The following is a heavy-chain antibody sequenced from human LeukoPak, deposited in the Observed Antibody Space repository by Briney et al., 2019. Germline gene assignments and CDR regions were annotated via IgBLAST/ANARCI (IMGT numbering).Heavy chain of an antibody. J-gene: IGHJ4*02. CDR3: AKDSGIAVAGPVDY. D-gene: IGHD6-19*01. V-gene: IGHV3-9*03. CDR1: GFTFDDYA. Sequence: PGRSLRLSCAASGFTFDDYAMHWVRQAPGKGLEWVSGISWNSGSIGYADSVKGRFTISRDNAKNSLYLQMNSLRAEDMALYYCAKDSGIAVAGPVDYWGQGTLVTVSS. CDR2: ISWNSGSI.